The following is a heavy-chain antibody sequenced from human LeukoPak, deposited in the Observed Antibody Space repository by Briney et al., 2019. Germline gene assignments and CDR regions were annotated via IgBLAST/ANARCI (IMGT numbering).Heavy chain of an antibody. Sequence: ASVKVSCKASGYTFTGYYMHWVRQAPGQGLEWMGRINPNSGGTNYAQKFQGRVTMTRDTSISTAYMELSRLRSDDTAVYYCARVDYYDSSGYYYVNPWFDPWGQGTLVTVSS. J-gene: IGHJ5*02. CDR2: INPNSGGT. V-gene: IGHV1-2*06. CDR3: ARVDYYDSSGYYYVNPWFDP. D-gene: IGHD3-22*01. CDR1: GYTFTGYY.